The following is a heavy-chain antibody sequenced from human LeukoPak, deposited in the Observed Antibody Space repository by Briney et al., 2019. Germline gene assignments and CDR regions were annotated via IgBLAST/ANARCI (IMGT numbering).Heavy chain of an antibody. CDR1: GYTFTGYY. V-gene: IGHV1-69*05. J-gene: IGHJ6*03. D-gene: IGHD3-22*01. CDR3: ARGLGYYGSSGYSFYMDV. CDR2: IIPIFGTA. Sequence: SVKVSCKASGYTFTGYYMHWVRQAPGQGLEWMGRIIPIFGTANYAQKFQGRVTITTDESTSTAYMELSSLRSEDTAVYYCARGLGYYGSSGYSFYMDVWGKGTTVTVSS.